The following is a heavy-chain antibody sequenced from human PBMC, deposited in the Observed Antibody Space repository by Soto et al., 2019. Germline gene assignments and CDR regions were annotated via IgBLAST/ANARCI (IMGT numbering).Heavy chain of an antibody. CDR1: GFTFSSYG. J-gene: IGHJ6*02. Sequence: GGSLRLSCAASGFTFSSYGMHWVRQAPGKGLEWVAVIWYDGSNKYYADSVKGRFTISRDNSKNTLYLQMNSLRAEDTAVYYCARDLSGYPPGYYYYYGMDVWGQGTTVTVSS. CDR2: IWYDGSNK. D-gene: IGHD3-22*01. V-gene: IGHV3-33*01. CDR3: ARDLSGYPPGYYYYYGMDV.